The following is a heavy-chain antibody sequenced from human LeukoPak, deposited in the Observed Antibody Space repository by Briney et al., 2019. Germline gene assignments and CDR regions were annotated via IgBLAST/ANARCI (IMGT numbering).Heavy chain of an antibody. CDR1: GFTFSSYA. J-gene: IGHJ4*02. CDR2: ISYDGSNK. V-gene: IGHV3-30-3*01. CDR3: ARETPRYCSSTSCLFDY. D-gene: IGHD2-2*01. Sequence: PGGSLRLSCAASGFTFSSYAMHWVRQAPGKGLEWVAVISYDGSNKYYADSVKGRFTISRDNSKNTLYLQMNSLRAEGTAVYYCARETPRYCSSTSCLFDYWGQGTLVTVSS.